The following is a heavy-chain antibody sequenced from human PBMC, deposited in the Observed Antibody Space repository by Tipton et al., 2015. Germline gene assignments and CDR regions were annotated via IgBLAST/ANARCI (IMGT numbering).Heavy chain of an antibody. V-gene: IGHV4-59*01. J-gene: IGHJ4*02. D-gene: IGHD4-23*01. CDR2: IQYSGGT. CDR3: ARARGRHGGLFDS. CDR1: GAFINSYY. Sequence: TLSLTCTVSGAFINSYYWSWIRQPPGKELQWIGYIQYSGGTNYNPSLESRVSMSVDTSKTQFSLEMRSVTATDTAVYYCARARGRHGGLFDSWGQGTLVTVSS.